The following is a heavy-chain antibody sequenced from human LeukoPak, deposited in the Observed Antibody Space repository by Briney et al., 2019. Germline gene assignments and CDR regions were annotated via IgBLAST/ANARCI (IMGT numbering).Heavy chain of an antibody. CDR2: VYTSGST. J-gene: IGHJ4*02. V-gene: IGHV4-61*02. CDR1: GGSISSSSYY. D-gene: IGHD3-22*01. CDR3: ASGPTHYYDSSGYYSY. Sequence: SETLSLTCTVSGGSISSSSYYWSWIRQPAGKGLEWIGRVYTSGSTNYNPSLKSRVTISVDTSKNQFSLKLSSVTAADTAVYYCASGPTHYYDSSGYYSYWGQGTLVTVSS.